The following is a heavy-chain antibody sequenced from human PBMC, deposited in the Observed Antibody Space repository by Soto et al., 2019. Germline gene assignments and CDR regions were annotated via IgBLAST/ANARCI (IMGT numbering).Heavy chain of an antibody. CDR2: IYYSGST. J-gene: IGHJ4*02. V-gene: IGHV4-59*01. D-gene: IGHD3-3*01. CDR3: AREAHSYYDFWSFDY. CDR1: GGSISSYY. Sequence: SETLSLTCTVSGGSISSYYWSWIRQPPGKGLEWIGYIYYSGSTNYNPSLKSRVTISVDTSKNQFSLKLSSVTAADTAVYYCAREAHSYYDFWSFDYWGKGTLVTVSS.